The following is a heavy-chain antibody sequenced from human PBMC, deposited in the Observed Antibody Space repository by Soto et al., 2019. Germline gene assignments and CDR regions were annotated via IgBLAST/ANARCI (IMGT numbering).Heavy chain of an antibody. V-gene: IGHV4-59*01. D-gene: IGHD3-10*01. CDR3: ARTITMIRGADSYYTMDV. J-gene: IGHJ6*02. Sequence: QVQLQESGPGLVKPLETLSLTCTVSGGSMNNYFWSWMRQSPGKGLEWIGYIFYSGSTNYKPSLKSRVSISVDTSKNQFSLKLTSVTAADTAVYYCARTITMIRGADSYYTMDVWGQGTTVAVSS. CDR2: IFYSGST. CDR1: GGSMNNYF.